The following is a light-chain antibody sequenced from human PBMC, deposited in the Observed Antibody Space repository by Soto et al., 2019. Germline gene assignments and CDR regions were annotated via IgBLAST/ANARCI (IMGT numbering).Light chain of an antibody. CDR3: QQYGDSPLT. Sequence: EILLTQSRSTLSLSPGEGVTLSCRASQSVTVNSLAWYQQKPGQAPRLLIYAASTGAAAVPDRFTGSGSGTDFALTISSLEPEDFGVYYCQQYGDSPLTSGPGTKVDIK. CDR1: QSVTVNS. J-gene: IGKJ3*01. CDR2: AAS. V-gene: IGKV3-20*01.